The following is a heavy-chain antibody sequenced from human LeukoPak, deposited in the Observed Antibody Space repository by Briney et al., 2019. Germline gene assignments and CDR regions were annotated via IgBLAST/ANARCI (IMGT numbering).Heavy chain of an antibody. D-gene: IGHD6-19*01. Sequence: GGSLRLSCAASGFTFSNYAMRWVRQAPGKGLEWVSGISGSGDSTYYADSVRGRFTISRDNSKNTLYLQMNSLRAEDTAVYYCARRSGIAVAGAFDYWGQGTLVTVSS. J-gene: IGHJ4*02. CDR3: ARRSGIAVAGAFDY. V-gene: IGHV3-23*01. CDR2: ISGSGDST. CDR1: GFTFSNYA.